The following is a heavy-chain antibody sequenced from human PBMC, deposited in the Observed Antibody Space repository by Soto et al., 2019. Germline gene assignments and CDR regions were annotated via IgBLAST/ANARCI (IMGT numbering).Heavy chain of an antibody. V-gene: IGHV4-39*01. CDR2: IYDRGST. D-gene: IGHD3-3*01. Sequence: QLQLQESGPGLVKPSETLSLTCTVSGGSISSSSYYWGWIRQHPGKGLEWIGSIYDRGSTYYNPHLKIRVAISEDTSKNQCYLKMSSVTAADTSVYYCARLRRFLEWLPTDPYYYYMDVWGKGTTVTVS. CDR3: ARLRRFLEWLPTDPYYYYMDV. CDR1: GGSISSSSYY. J-gene: IGHJ6*03.